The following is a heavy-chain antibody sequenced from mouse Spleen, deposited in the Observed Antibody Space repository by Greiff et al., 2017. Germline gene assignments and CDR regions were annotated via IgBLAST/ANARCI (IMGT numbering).Heavy chain of an antibody. Sequence: EVKLMESGPGLVKPSQSLSLTCSVPGYSITSGYYWNWIRQFPGNKLEWMGYISYDGSNNYNPSLKNRISITRDTSKNQFFLKLNSVTTEDTATYYCAREEAYWGQGTLVTVSA. CDR3: AREEAY. CDR2: ISYDGSN. CDR1: GYSITSGYY. V-gene: IGHV3-6*01. J-gene: IGHJ3*01.